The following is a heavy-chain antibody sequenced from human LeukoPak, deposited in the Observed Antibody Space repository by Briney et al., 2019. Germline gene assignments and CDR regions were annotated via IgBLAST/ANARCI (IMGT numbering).Heavy chain of an antibody. CDR2: ISYDGSNK. V-gene: IGHV3-30*03. CDR3: AREMHDSSGYYYVDY. J-gene: IGHJ4*02. D-gene: IGHD3-22*01. CDR1: GFTFSSYG. Sequence: PGGSLRLSCAASGFTFSSYGMHWVRQAPGKGLEWVAVISYDGSNKYYADSVKGRFTISRDNSKNTLYLQMNSLRAEDTAVYYCAREMHDSSGYYYVDYWGQGTLVTVSS.